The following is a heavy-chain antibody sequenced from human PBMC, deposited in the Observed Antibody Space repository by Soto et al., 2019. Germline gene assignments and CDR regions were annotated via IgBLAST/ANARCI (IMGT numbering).Heavy chain of an antibody. J-gene: IGHJ4*02. D-gene: IGHD2-2*01. CDR1: GFSFSDYY. CDR3: AKIRSTDSYDPVFF. Sequence: QVQLVESGGGVVKPGGSLRLSCSASGFSFSDYYMTWVRQAPGKGLEWISYISGSGTNIYNAESVEGRFTISRDNARNSVHLQMNALLGGETARYFCAKIRSTDSYDPVFFWGPGTLVTVSS. V-gene: IGHV3-11*01. CDR2: ISGSGTNI.